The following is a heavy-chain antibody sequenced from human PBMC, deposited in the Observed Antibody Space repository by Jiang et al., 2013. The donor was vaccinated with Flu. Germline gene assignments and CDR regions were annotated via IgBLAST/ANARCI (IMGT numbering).Heavy chain of an antibody. J-gene: IGHJ3*02. CDR2: ISSSGSTI. V-gene: IGHV3-48*03. CDR3: AREPTYDAFDI. Sequence: YISSSGSTIYYADSVKGRFTISRDNAKNSLYLQMNSLRAEDTAVYYCAREPTYDAFDIWGQGTMVTVSS.